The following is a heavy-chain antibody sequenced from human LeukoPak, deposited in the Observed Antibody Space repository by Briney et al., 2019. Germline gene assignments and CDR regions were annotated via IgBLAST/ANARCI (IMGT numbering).Heavy chain of an antibody. CDR1: GGTFSSYA. Sequence: SVKVSCKASGGTFSSYAISWVRQAPGQGLEWMGGIIPIFATANYAQKFQGRVTITADESTSTAFMELSSLRSEDTAVYYCARGNPRSLLPYYFDYWGQGTLVTVSS. D-gene: IGHD3-3*01. CDR2: IIPIFATA. CDR3: ARGNPRSLLPYYFDY. J-gene: IGHJ4*02. V-gene: IGHV1-69*01.